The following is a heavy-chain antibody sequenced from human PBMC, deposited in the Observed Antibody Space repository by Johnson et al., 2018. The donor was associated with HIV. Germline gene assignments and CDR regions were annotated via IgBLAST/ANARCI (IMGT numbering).Heavy chain of an antibody. CDR1: GITVNTNY. CDR2: ITISGGST. J-gene: IGHJ3*02. D-gene: IGHD6-19*01. CDR3: AKDRSVAGLYDAFDI. V-gene: IGHV3-23*04. Sequence: MQLVESGGGLVQSGESLRLSCAASGITVNTNYMSWVRRAPGKGLEWVSSITISGGSTHYADSVKGRFTISRDNSKNILYLQMNSLRAEDTALYYCAKDRSVAGLYDAFDIWGQGTRVTVAS.